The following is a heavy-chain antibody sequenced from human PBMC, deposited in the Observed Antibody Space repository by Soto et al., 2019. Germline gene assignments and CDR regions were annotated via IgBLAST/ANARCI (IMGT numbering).Heavy chain of an antibody. D-gene: IGHD5-18*01. J-gene: IGHJ5*02. CDR3: ARIPVDTYMIYWFDH. V-gene: IGHV4-61*08. CDR1: GGSVSSGDYY. Sequence: SETLSLTCTVSGGSVSSGDYYWTWIRQPPGKGLEWIGYVYYGGSTNYNPSLKSRVSISAETAKNQFSLKLSSVTAADTAVYYCARIPVDTYMIYWFDHWGQGILVTVSS. CDR2: VYYGGST.